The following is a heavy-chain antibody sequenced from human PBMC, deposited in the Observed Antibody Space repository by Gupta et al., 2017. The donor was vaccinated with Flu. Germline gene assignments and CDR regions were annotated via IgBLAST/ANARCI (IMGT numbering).Heavy chain of an antibody. V-gene: IGHV3-13*01. CDR3: ARAMGPVWFDP. Sequence: HWVRQATGKGLEWVSAIGTAGDTYYPGSVKGRFTISRENAKNSLYLQMNSLRAGDTAVYYCARAMGPVWFDPWGQGTLVTVSS. CDR2: IGTAGDT. D-gene: IGHD3-10*01. J-gene: IGHJ5*02.